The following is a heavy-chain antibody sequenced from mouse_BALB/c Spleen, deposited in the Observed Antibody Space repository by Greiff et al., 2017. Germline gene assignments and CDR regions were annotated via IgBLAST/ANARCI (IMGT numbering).Heavy chain of an antibody. V-gene: IGHV2-9*02. CDR3: ARGYYDYDEYYFDY. CDR2: IWAGGST. CDR1: GFSLTSYG. Sequence: QVQLKESGPGLVAPSQSLSITCTVSGFSLTSYGVHWVRQPPGKGLEWLGVIWAGGSTNYNSALMSRLSISKDNSKSQVFLKMNSLQTDDTAMYYCARGYYDYDEYYFDYWGQGTTLTVSS. J-gene: IGHJ2*01. D-gene: IGHD2-4*01.